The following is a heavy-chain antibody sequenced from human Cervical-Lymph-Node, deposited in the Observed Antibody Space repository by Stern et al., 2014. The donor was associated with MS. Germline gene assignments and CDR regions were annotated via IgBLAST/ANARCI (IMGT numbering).Heavy chain of an antibody. J-gene: IGHJ3*02. CDR1: GGSISSGSSY. Sequence: QLQLQESGPGLVKPSQTLSLTCSVSGGSISSGSSYWSWIRQHPGKGLELIAYIHYSGNTYYNSSLKSRVHLSADTSKNQFSLELSSVTAADTAVYYCARLSSDAFDIWGQGTLVTVSS. CDR2: IHYSGNT. CDR3: ARLSSDAFDI. V-gene: IGHV4-31*03.